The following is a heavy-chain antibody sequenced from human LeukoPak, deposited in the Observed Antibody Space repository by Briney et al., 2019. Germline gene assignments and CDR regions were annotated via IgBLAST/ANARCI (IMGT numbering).Heavy chain of an antibody. Sequence: GASVKVSCKAAGYTFTSYYMHWLRQAPGQGLEWMGIINPSGGSTSYAQKFQGRVTMTRDTSTSTVYMELSSLRSEDTAVYYCASYLGGTGYYFDYWGQGTLVTVSS. V-gene: IGHV1-46*01. D-gene: IGHD7-27*01. CDR1: GYTFTSYY. CDR2: INPSGGST. CDR3: ASYLGGTGYYFDY. J-gene: IGHJ4*02.